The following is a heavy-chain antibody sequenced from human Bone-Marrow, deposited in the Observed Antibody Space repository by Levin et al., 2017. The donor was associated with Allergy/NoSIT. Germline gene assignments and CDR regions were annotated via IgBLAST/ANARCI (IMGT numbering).Heavy chain of an antibody. D-gene: IGHD3-3*01. CDR1: GFTFSNYA. J-gene: IGHJ4*02. CDR3: AKGLEWSPTAGDGVDY. V-gene: IGHV3-23*01. CDR2: ISGSGEST. Sequence: GGSLRLSCAASGFTFSNYAMSWVRQAPGKGLEWVSHISGSGESTYYADSVTGRFTVSRDNSKNMLYLQMNSLRADDTAEYYCAKGLEWSPTAGDGVDYWGQGTLVTVSS.